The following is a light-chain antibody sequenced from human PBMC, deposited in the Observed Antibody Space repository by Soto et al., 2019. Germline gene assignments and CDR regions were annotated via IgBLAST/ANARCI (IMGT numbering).Light chain of an antibody. J-gene: IGKJ5*01. V-gene: IGKV3D-20*02. CDR1: QGVSRIY. Sequence: EVVLTHSPGTLSLSPGYRCTLSCRASQGVSRIYLGLYQQTPGQAPSLLIYDASNRAAGVPYRFRGSGSGTDFTLTISSVEPEDFGVYYCQQRSDWPPITSGQATPLEI. CDR3: QQRSDWPPIT. CDR2: DAS.